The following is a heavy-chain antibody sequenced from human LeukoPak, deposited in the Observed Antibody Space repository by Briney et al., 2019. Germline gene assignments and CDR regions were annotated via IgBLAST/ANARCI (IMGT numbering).Heavy chain of an antibody. CDR1: GGSISISSYY. Sequence: PSETLSPTCTVSGGSISISSYYWGWIRQPPGKGMEWIGSIYYSGSTNYNPSLMSRVTISLDTSKNQFSLKLTSVAAADTAVYYCVRAYFGSGTIHYWGQGTLVTVSS. CDR3: VRAYFGSGTIHY. V-gene: IGHV4-39*07. J-gene: IGHJ4*02. D-gene: IGHD3-10*01. CDR2: IYYSGST.